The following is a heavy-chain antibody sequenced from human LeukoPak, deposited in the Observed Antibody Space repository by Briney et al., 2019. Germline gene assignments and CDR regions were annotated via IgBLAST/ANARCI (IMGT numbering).Heavy chain of an antibody. CDR3: ARVRSSSWSPPTYFDY. V-gene: IGHV1-3*01. Sequence: ASVKVSCKASGYTFINFAINWGRQAPGQRPEWMGWINAGNGNTKYSQKFQGRVTITRDTSASTAYMELSSLTSEDTAVYYCARVRSSSWSPPTYFDYWGQGTLVTVSS. CDR2: INAGNGNT. D-gene: IGHD6-13*01. J-gene: IGHJ4*02. CDR1: GYTFINFA.